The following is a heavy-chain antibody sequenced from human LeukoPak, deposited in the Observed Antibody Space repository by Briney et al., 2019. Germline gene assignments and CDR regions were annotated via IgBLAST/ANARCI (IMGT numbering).Heavy chain of an antibody. CDR3: ARDPSRQQLAINWFDP. CDR1: GFTFSTYW. J-gene: IGHJ5*02. V-gene: IGHV3-7*01. D-gene: IGHD6-13*01. Sequence: GGSLRLSCAASGFTFSTYWMTWVRQAQGKGLEWVANIKQDGSEKYFVDSVKGRFTISRDNANNSLYLQMNSLRAEDTAVYYCARDPSRQQLAINWFDPWGQGTLVNVSS. CDR2: IKQDGSEK.